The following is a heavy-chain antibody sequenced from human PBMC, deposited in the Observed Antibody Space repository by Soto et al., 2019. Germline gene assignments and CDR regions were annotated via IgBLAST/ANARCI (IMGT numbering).Heavy chain of an antibody. Sequence: QVQLVQSGAEVKRPGGSVKVSSKATGYTFASYDINWVRQATGQGLEWMGWMNPNSGNTGYAQKFQGRVTMTRNTSISTAYMELSSLRSEDTAVYYCARTLYGDNVDYWGQGTLVTVSS. V-gene: IGHV1-8*01. J-gene: IGHJ4*02. D-gene: IGHD4-17*01. CDR1: GYTFASYD. CDR2: MNPNSGNT. CDR3: ARTLYGDNVDY.